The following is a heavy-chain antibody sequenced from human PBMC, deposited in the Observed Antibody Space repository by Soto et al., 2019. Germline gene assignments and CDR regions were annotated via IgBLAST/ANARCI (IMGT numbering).Heavy chain of an antibody. V-gene: IGHV3-11*05. CDR3: ARHKRYGSGTGLGYSMDV. CDR1: GFTSSDYY. CDR2: ISSSGVYT. Sequence: QVQLVESGGGLVKPGGSLRLSCAASGFTSSDYYISWIRQAPGKGLEWVSYISSSGVYTNYADSVKGRFTISRDNAKNSLYLQMNTLRAEDTAVYYCARHKRYGSGTGLGYSMDVWGQGTTVTVSS. J-gene: IGHJ6*02. D-gene: IGHD3-10*01.